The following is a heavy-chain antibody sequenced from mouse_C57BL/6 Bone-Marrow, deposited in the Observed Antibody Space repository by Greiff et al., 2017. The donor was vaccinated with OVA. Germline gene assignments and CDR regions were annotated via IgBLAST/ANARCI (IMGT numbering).Heavy chain of an antibody. CDR1: GFTFSDFY. D-gene: IGHD1-1*01. J-gene: IGHJ3*01. CDR2: SRNKANDYTT. Sequence: EVKVVESGGGLVQSGRSLRLSCATSGFTFSDFYMEWVRPAPGKGLEWIAASRNKANDYTTEYSASVKGRFIVSRDTSQSILYLQTNALRAEDTAIDYCARDAFPTEGFAYWGQGTLVTVSA. V-gene: IGHV7-1*01. CDR3: ARDAFPTEGFAY.